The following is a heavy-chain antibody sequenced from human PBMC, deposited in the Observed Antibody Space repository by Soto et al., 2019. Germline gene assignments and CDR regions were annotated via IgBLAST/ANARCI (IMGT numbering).Heavy chain of an antibody. V-gene: IGHV4-31*03. CDR1: GGSISSAGYY. J-gene: IGHJ3*02. CDR2: IYYSGNT. Sequence: QVQLQESGPGLVQPSQTLSLTCTVSGGSISSAGYYWSWVRQHPGKGLDYIGYIYYSGNTYYNPSLQTRIAISLDTSKNQCSLNLRSVTAADTAVYFGARDQAGQPNAFDIWGQGTIVTVSS. D-gene: IGHD3-10*01. CDR3: ARDQAGQPNAFDI.